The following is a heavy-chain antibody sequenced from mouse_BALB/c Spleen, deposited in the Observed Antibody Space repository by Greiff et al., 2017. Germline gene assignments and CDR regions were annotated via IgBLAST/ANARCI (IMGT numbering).Heavy chain of an antibody. Sequence: QVQLQQSGPGLVAPSQSLSITCTVSGFSLTSYGVHWVRQPPGKGLEWLGVIWAGGSTNYNSALMSRLSISKDNSKSQVFLKMNSLQTDDTAMYYCARDPLYDGYSPYAMDYWGQGTSVTVSS. D-gene: IGHD2-3*01. CDR2: IWAGGST. CDR3: ARDPLYDGYSPYAMDY. CDR1: GFSLTSYG. J-gene: IGHJ4*01. V-gene: IGHV2-9*02.